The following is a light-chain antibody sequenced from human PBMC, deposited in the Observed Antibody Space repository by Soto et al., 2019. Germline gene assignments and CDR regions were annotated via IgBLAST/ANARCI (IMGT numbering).Light chain of an antibody. Sequence: EIVMTQSPATLSVSPGERASLSCRASQSISSSFAWYQQKPGQAPRLLIYGASTRATGIPARFSGSGSGTEFTLTISSLQSEDFTVYYCQQYYDWPITFGQGTRLEIK. CDR3: QQYYDWPIT. J-gene: IGKJ5*01. V-gene: IGKV3-15*01. CDR2: GAS. CDR1: QSISSS.